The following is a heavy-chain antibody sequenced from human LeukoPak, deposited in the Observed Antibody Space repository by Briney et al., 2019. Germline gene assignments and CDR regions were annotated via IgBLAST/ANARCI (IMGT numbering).Heavy chain of an antibody. V-gene: IGHV3-30*18. Sequence: HPGRSLRLSCAASGFTFSSYGMHWVRQAPGKGLEWVAVISYDGSNKYYADSAKGRFTISRDNSKNTLYLQMNSLRAEDTAVYYCAKHTAMVSWGQGTLVTVSS. CDR1: GFTFSSYG. D-gene: IGHD5-18*01. CDR3: AKHTAMVS. CDR2: ISYDGSNK. J-gene: IGHJ5*02.